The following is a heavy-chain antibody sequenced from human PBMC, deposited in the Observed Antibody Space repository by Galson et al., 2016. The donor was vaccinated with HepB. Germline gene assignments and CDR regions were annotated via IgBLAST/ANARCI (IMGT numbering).Heavy chain of an antibody. D-gene: IGHD3-3*01. CDR3: ARGPIFGVVISPFDS. Sequence: TLSLTCTVSGGSINSGGYYWNWIRQHPGKGLEWIGYIYYSGSTHYNPSLKSRLTMSVDTSKNQFSLKLSSVTAADTAVYYFARGPIFGVVISPFDSWGQGTLVTVSS. V-gene: IGHV4-31*03. J-gene: IGHJ4*02. CDR1: GGSINSGGYY. CDR2: IYYSGST.